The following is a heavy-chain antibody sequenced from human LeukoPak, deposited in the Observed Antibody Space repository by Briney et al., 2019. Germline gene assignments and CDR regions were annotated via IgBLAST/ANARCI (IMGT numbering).Heavy chain of an antibody. CDR3: ARDLTTLEHLGYYYGMDV. CDR2: ISSDGTNK. V-gene: IGHV3-30*19. D-gene: IGHD2-15*01. CDR1: GFTFSSYG. Sequence: SGGSLRLSCAASGFTFSSYGMHWVRQAPGKGLEWVIVISSDGTNKYYADSVKGRFTVSRDNSKNTLYLQMNSLRDKDTAVYYCARDLTTLEHLGYYYGMDVWGQGTTVTVSS. J-gene: IGHJ6*02.